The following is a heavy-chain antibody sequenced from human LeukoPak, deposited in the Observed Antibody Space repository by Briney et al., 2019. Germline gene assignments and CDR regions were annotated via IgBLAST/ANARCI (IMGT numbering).Heavy chain of an antibody. Sequence: PSETLSLTCNVSGASISSDYWSWLRQSPGKGLEWIGYIHDSGSTNYNPSLKSRVTMSVDTSKTQFSLRLTSVTPADTAVYYCARYNWNIPFYFDYWGQGTLVTVSS. CDR2: IHDSGST. D-gene: IGHD1/OR15-1a*01. CDR1: GASISSDY. CDR3: ARYNWNIPFYFDY. J-gene: IGHJ4*02. V-gene: IGHV4-59*01.